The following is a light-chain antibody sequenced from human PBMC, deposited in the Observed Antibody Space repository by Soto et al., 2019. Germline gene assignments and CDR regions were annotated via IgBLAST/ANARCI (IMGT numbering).Light chain of an antibody. Sequence: ETLMTQSPATLSVSLGERATLSCRASQSVSTKLAWYQQRPGQAPRLLIYGASTRATGVPARFSGSGSGTEFTLTISSLQSEDFAVYYCQQYNNWPPMYTLGQGTKLEI. CDR3: QQYNNWPPMYT. V-gene: IGKV3-15*01. CDR2: GAS. CDR1: QSVSTK. J-gene: IGKJ2*01.